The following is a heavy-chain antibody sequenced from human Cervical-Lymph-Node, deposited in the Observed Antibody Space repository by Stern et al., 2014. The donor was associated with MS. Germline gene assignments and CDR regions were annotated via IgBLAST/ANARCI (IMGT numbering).Heavy chain of an antibody. V-gene: IGHV1-46*01. Sequence: QVQLVASSAAVNRPGASVKLACKASGHTFSIYYMNWARQAPGQGLEWMGIISPRGGSTSYAQKFQGRVTMTRDTSTSTVYMELSSLRSEDTAVYYCAREVAGHRLGMMDVWGQGTSVTVSS. D-gene: IGHD6-19*01. CDR3: AREVAGHRLGMMDV. J-gene: IGHJ6*02. CDR1: GHTFSIYY. CDR2: ISPRGGST.